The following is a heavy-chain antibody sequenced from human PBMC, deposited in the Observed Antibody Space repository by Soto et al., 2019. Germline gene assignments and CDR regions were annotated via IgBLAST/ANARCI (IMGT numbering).Heavy chain of an antibody. D-gene: IGHD4-17*01. CDR2: ISTYSGNA. V-gene: IGHV1-18*04. CDR1: GYIFSDYG. J-gene: IGHJ4*02. CDR3: AKRTSGTTWGESDY. Sequence: QVHVVQSGAEVKKPGDSVKVSCKTSGYIFSDYGINWVRQAPGQGLEWMGWISTYSGNANLAQEFQGRVTMTRETSTSTAYMELRSLRSDDTAVYYCAKRTSGTTWGESDYLGQGTLVTVSS.